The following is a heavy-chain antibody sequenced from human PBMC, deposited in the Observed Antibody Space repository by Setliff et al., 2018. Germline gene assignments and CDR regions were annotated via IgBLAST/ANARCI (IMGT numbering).Heavy chain of an antibody. CDR3: ARASYHYWYFDL. CDR1: GFTFSNYG. V-gene: IGHV3-21*05. J-gene: IGHJ2*01. CDR2: ISTSISTYI. D-gene: IGHD2-2*01. Sequence: PGGSLRLSCAASGFTFSNYGMTWVRQAPGKGLEWISYISTSISTYIYYADSMKGRFTISRDNAKNSLYLQVNSLRAEDTAVYYCARASYHYWYFDLWGRGTLVTVSS.